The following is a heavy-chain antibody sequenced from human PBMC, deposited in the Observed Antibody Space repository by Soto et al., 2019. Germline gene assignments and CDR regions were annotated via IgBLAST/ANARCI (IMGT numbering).Heavy chain of an antibody. CDR1: GATFSSYT. CDR2: IIPILGIA. V-gene: IGHV1-69*08. D-gene: IGHD2-15*01. Sequence: QVQLVQSGAEVKKPGPSVKVSCKASGATFSSYTISWVRQAPGQGLEWMGRIIPILGIANYAQKFQGRVTITADKSTSTAYMELSSLRSEDTAVYYCARDSQVVVAATLGYWGQGTLVTVSS. CDR3: ARDSQVVVAATLGY. J-gene: IGHJ4*02.